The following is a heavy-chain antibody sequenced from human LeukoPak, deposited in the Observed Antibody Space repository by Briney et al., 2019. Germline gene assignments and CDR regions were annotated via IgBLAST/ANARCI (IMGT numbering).Heavy chain of an antibody. CDR1: GFTFSSYS. J-gene: IGHJ5*02. CDR3: ARDEDRWFDP. V-gene: IGHV3-21*01. CDR2: ISSSSSYI. Sequence: GGSLRLSCAASGFTFSSYSMNWVRQAPGKGLEWVSSISSSSSYIYYADSVKGRFTISRDNAKNSLYLQINSLRAEDTAVYYCARDEDRWFDPWGQGTLVTVSS.